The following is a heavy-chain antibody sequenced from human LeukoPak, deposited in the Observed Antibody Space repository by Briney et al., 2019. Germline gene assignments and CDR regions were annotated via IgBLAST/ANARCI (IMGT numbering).Heavy chain of an antibody. D-gene: IGHD3-10*01. J-gene: IGHJ3*02. CDR1: GGSISSYY. Sequence: SETLSLTRTVSGGSISSYYWSWIRQPAGKGLEWIGRIYTSGSTNYNPSLKSRVTMSVDTSKNQFSLKLSSVTAADTAVYYCARGGILWFGELSPTSFDIWGQGTMVTVSS. V-gene: IGHV4-4*07. CDR2: IYTSGST. CDR3: ARGGILWFGELSPTSFDI.